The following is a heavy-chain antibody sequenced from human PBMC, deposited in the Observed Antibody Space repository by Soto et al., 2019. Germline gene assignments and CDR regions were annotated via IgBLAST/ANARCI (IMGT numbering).Heavy chain of an antibody. CDR1: GFTFSSYS. CDR3: ARAAYNSGPGY. D-gene: IGHD5-12*01. CDR2: ISPSSGNI. Sequence: GGSLRLSCAASGFTFSSYSMNWVRQAPGKGLEWVSYISPSSGNIHYADSVKGRFTISRDNAKNSLYLQMDSLRGEDTGVYYCARAAYNSGPGYWGQGTLVTVSS. V-gene: IGHV3-48*01. J-gene: IGHJ4*02.